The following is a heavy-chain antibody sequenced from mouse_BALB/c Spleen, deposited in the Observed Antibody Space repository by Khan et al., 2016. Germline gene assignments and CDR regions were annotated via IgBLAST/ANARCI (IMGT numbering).Heavy chain of an antibody. D-gene: IGHD1-1*01. J-gene: IGHJ1*01. Sequence: EVQLQESGPGLVKPSQSLSLTCTVTGYSITSDYAWNWFRQFPGNKLEWMGYIDYSGSTSYNPSLKSRISITRDTSRNQFFLQLNSVTTEDTSTXYCARNLHYFGSSYWYFDVWGAGTTVTVSS. V-gene: IGHV3-2*02. CDR2: IDYSGST. CDR1: GYSITSDYA. CDR3: ARNLHYFGSSYWYFDV.